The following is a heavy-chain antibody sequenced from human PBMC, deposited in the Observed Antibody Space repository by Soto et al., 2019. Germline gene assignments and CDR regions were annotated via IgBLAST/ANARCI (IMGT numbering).Heavy chain of an antibody. J-gene: IGHJ6*02. CDR3: VRAAGYSGNDYVYYYGMDV. D-gene: IGHD5-12*01. Sequence: QVQLVESGGGVVQPGRSLRLSCAASGFTFRNYGMHWVRQAPAKGLEWVAIVWYDGGNKNYVDSVKGRFTISRDNSKNTLYLQINSLRDEDTAVYYCVRAAGYSGNDYVYYYGMDVWGQGTTVTVSS. V-gene: IGHV3-33*01. CDR2: VWYDGGNK. CDR1: GFTFRNYG.